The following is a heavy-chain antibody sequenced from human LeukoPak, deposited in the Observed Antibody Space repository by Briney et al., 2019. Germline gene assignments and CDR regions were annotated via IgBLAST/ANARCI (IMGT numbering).Heavy chain of an antibody. CDR3: AKKPIVGFWRSTHCPPPSD. V-gene: IGHV3-30*02. CDR1: GFTLSSYG. J-gene: IGHJ4*02. D-gene: IGHD3-16*01. CDR2: IRYDGSNK. Sequence: PGRSLRLSCAASGFTLSSYGMHWVRQAPGEGLEWVAFIRYDGSNKYYADSVKGRFTISRDNSKNTLYLHMNSLRAEDTVVYYRAKKPIVGFWRSTHCPPPSDWGQGTLVTVSS.